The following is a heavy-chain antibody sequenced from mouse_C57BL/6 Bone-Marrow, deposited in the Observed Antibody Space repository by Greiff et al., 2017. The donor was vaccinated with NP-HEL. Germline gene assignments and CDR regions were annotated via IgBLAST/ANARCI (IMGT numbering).Heavy chain of an antibody. J-gene: IGHJ3*01. Sequence: QVQLQQPGAELVKPGASVKMSCKASGYTFTSYWITWAKQRPGQGLEWIGDIYPGSGSTNYNEKFKSKATLTVDTSSSTAYMQLSSLTSEDSAVYYCAREGYYYGAWFAYWGQGTLVTVSA. D-gene: IGHD1-1*01. CDR2: IYPGSGST. CDR3: AREGYYYGAWFAY. V-gene: IGHV1-55*01. CDR1: GYTFTSYW.